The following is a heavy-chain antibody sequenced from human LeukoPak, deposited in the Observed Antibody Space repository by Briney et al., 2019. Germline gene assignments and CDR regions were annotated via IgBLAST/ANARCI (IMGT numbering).Heavy chain of an antibody. Sequence: GESLKISCKGSGYSSTSYWIGWVRQLPGKGLVWMGIIYPGDSDTRYNPSFQGQVTISADKSISPAYLQWSSLKASDTAMYYCARLLGNRYYYYMDVWGKGTTVTVSS. D-gene: IGHD1-14*01. CDR1: GYSSTSYW. CDR2: IYPGDSDT. J-gene: IGHJ6*03. CDR3: ARLLGNRYYYYMDV. V-gene: IGHV5-51*01.